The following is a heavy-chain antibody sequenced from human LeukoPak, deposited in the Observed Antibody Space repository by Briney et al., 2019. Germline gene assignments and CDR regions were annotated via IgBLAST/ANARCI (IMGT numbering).Heavy chain of an antibody. CDR1: GLTFSSYG. J-gene: IGHJ6*02. CDR2: IWYDGSNK. D-gene: IGHD3-10*01. Sequence: GRSLRLSCAASGLTFSSYGMHWVRQAPGKGLEWVAVIWYDGSNKYYADSVKGRFTISRDNSKNTLYLQMNSLRAEDTAVYYCASSGSGSPTGRNYYYGMDVWGQGTTVTVSS. V-gene: IGHV3-33*01. CDR3: ASSGSGSPTGRNYYYGMDV.